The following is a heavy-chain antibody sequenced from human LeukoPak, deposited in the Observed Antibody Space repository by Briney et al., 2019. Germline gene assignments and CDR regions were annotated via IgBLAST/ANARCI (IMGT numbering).Heavy chain of an antibody. Sequence: PSQTLSLTCTVSGVSISSGSYYWRWIRQPAGKGLEWIGRIYTSGSTNYNPSLKSRFTISVDTSKNQFSLKLSSVTAADTAVYYCARDGGIVGATMPAEYFQHWGQGTLVTVSS. CDR3: ARDGGIVGATMPAEYFQH. CDR1: GVSISSGSYY. V-gene: IGHV4-61*02. CDR2: IYTSGST. D-gene: IGHD1-26*01. J-gene: IGHJ1*01.